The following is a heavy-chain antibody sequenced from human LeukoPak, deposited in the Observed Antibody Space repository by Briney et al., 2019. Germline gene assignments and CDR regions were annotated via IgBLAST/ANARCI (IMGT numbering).Heavy chain of an antibody. CDR3: AADSRYCDGDCYDY. V-gene: IGHV1-2*02. Sequence: ASVKVSCKASGYTFTGYYMHWVRQAPGQGLEWMGWINPNSGGTNYAQKFQGRVTITRDMSTSTANMELSSLRSEDTAVYYCAADSRYCDGDCYDYWGQGTLVTVSS. CDR1: GYTFTGYY. CDR2: INPNSGGT. D-gene: IGHD2-21*01. J-gene: IGHJ4*02.